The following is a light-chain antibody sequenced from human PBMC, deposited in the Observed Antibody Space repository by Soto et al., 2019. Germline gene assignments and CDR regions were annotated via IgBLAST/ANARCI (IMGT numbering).Light chain of an antibody. V-gene: IGKV3-20*01. CDR2: GAS. Sequence: ESLLTQSPGTLSLSPGERATLSCRASQTVNSRHLNWYQHKPGQAPRLLIYGASIRAADIPDRFSGSRSGADFSLTITRLEHEDSAVYYCQQFDGSRPAFTFGQGTKLEI. CDR1: QTVNSRH. J-gene: IGKJ2*01. CDR3: QQFDGSRPAFT.